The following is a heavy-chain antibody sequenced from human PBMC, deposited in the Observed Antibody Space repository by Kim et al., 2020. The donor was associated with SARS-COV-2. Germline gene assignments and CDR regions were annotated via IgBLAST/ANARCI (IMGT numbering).Heavy chain of an antibody. J-gene: IGHJ4*02. CDR2: GGET. V-gene: IGHV3-53*01. CDR3: ARGDTAIDY. D-gene: IGHD5-18*01. Sequence: GGETYYAESGKGRFTISRDKSKNTVYLQMNSLRVEDTAVYYCARGDTAIDYWGQGTLVTVSS.